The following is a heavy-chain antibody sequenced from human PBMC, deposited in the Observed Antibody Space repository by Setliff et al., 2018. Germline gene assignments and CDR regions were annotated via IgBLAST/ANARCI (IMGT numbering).Heavy chain of an antibody. CDR3: ARRGWGSSSGDCYSPKGCYYYYMDV. V-gene: IGHV5-51*01. D-gene: IGHD2-21*02. CDR2: IDPADSDT. CDR1: GNSFTNYW. J-gene: IGHJ6*03. Sequence: GESLKISCKGSGNSFTNYWIGWVRQMPGKGLEWMGIIDPADSDTTYSPSFQGQVTISADKSIGTAYLQWSSLKASDTAIYYCARRGWGSSSGDCYSPKGCYYYYMDVWGKGTTVTVSS.